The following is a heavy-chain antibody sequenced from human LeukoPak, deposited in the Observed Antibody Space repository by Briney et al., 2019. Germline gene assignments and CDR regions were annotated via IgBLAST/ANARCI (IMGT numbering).Heavy chain of an antibody. D-gene: IGHD3-10*01. J-gene: IGHJ5*02. CDR3: ARGGGFLWFGELWFDP. Sequence: ASVKVSCKASGYTFTSYDINWVRQATGQGLEWMGWMNPNSGNTGYAQKFQGRVTMTRNTSISTAYMELSSLRSEDTAVYYCARGGGFLWFGELWFDPWGQGTLVTVSS. V-gene: IGHV1-8*01. CDR1: GYTFTSYD. CDR2: MNPNSGNT.